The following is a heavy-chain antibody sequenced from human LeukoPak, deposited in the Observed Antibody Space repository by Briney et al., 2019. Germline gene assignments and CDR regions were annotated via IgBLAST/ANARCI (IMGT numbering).Heavy chain of an antibody. D-gene: IGHD2-15*01. J-gene: IGHJ4*02. CDR1: GYSFTTYW. Sequence: GASLKISCKGSGYSFTTYWIGWERQMPGKGLEQMGISYPVDSDTRYSPSFQGQVTISADESINTAYLQWSSLKASDTAMYYCTRARYCSGGSCYAEYWGQGTLVTVSS. V-gene: IGHV5-51*01. CDR3: TRARYCSGGSCYAEY. CDR2: SYPVDSDT.